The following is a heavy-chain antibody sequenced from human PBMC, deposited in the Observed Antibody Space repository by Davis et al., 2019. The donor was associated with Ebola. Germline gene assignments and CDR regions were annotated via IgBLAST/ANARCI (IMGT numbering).Heavy chain of an antibody. CDR3: TRRTDGWWGNWFDP. CDR1: VITFSSYA. D-gene: IGHD2-8*02. CDR2: IRSKANSYAT. J-gene: IGHJ5*02. V-gene: IGHV3-73*01. Sequence: GESLKISCTDSVITFSSYAMTWVRQASGKGLEWVGRIRSKANSYATAYAASVKGRFTISRDDSKNTAYLQMNSLKTEDTAVYYCTRRTDGWWGNWFDPWGQGTLVTVSS.